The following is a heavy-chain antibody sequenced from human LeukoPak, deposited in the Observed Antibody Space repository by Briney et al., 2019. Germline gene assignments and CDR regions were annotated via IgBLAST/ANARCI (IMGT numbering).Heavy chain of an antibody. D-gene: IGHD3-3*01. Sequence: GGSLRLSCAASGFTFRTYAMSWVRQAPGKGLEWVSGISDSGDGTYYAESVKGRFTISRDNSKNTVFLQMNSLRAEDTAVYYCASGFAAYYDFWSGSYWGQGTLVTVSS. J-gene: IGHJ4*02. CDR2: ISDSGDGT. CDR1: GFTFRTYA. V-gene: IGHV3-23*01. CDR3: ASGFAAYYDFWSGSY.